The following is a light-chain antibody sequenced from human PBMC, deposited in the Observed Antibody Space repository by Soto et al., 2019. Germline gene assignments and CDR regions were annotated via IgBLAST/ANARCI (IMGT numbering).Light chain of an antibody. V-gene: IGKV3-20*01. J-gene: IGKJ4*01. CDR1: QTVASNF. CDR3: QQYGTSPPLT. Sequence: EVVLTQSPGTLSLSPGDRATLSCRASQTVASNFLAWYQHKPGQSPRLLIYGASTRATDIPDRFSSSGSGPDFTLTISRLEPEDSAVYYCQQYGTSPPLTFGGGTKVEIK. CDR2: GAS.